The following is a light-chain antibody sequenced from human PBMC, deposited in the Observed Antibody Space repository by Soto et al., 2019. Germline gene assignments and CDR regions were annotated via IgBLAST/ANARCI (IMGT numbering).Light chain of an antibody. CDR2: SNN. CDR1: RLNIGAGYD. CDR3: SAWDDSLVVV. Sequence: QALLKPPPSMSGAPGQRGHLPFPGGRLNIGAGYDVHWYQHLPGAVPKLLIFSNNQRPSGVPDRFSGSKSGTSASLAISGLQTEDESDYYCSAWDDSLVVVFGGGTQLTVL. J-gene: IGLJ2*01. V-gene: IGLV1-47*02.